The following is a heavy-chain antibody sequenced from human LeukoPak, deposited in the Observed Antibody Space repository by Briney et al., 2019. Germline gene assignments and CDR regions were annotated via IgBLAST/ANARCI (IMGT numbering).Heavy chain of an antibody. CDR3: ARDGGYDAFDI. D-gene: IGHD6-13*01. V-gene: IGHV4-4*07. CDR2: IYTSGST. CDR1: GGSFSGYY. J-gene: IGHJ3*02. Sequence: SETLSLTCAVYGGSFSGYYWSWIRQPAGKGLEWIGRIYTSGSTNYNPSLKSRVTMSVDTSKNQFSLKLSSVTAADTAVYYCARDGGYDAFDIWGQGTMVTVSS.